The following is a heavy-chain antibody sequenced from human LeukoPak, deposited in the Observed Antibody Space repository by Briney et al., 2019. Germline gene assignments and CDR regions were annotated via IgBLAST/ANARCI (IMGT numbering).Heavy chain of an antibody. CDR1: GFTFSSYG. J-gene: IGHJ4*02. CDR2: ISYDGSNK. Sequence: GGSLRLSCAASGFTFSSYGMHWVRQAPGKGLEGVAVISYDGSNKYYADSVKGRFTISRDNSKNTLYLQMNSLRAEDTAVYYCAKPRYDSSGYHFDYWGQGTLVTVSS. D-gene: IGHD3-22*01. V-gene: IGHV3-30*18. CDR3: AKPRYDSSGYHFDY.